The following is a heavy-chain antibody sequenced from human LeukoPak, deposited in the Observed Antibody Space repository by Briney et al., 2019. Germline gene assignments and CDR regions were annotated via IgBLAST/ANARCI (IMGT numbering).Heavy chain of an antibody. CDR3: ARERESSGWYPYYFDY. J-gene: IGHJ4*02. CDR2: IYSGGST. Sequence: GGSLRLSCAASGFTVSSNYMSWVRQAPGKGLEWVSVIYSGGSTYYADSVKGRFTISRDNSKNTLYLQMNSLRAEDTAVCYCARERESSGWYPYYFDYWGQGTLVTVSS. V-gene: IGHV3-53*01. D-gene: IGHD6-19*01. CDR1: GFTVSSNY.